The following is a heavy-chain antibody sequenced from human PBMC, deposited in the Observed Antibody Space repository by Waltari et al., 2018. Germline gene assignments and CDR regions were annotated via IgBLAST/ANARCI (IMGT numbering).Heavy chain of an antibody. CDR2: VYVTGNT. CDR1: GFTVNSNY. V-gene: IGHV3-53*03. CDR3: ARRLVVAGTLDVFDL. Sequence: EVQLVESGGDLIQPGGSLRLSCAASGFTVNSNYITWVRQSPGKGLEWVSVVYVTGNTDYADSVKGRFTTSRDNSKNTVYLQMDSLRVEDTAMYYCARRLVVAGTLDVFDLWGQGTRVIVSS. D-gene: IGHD2-15*01. J-gene: IGHJ3*01.